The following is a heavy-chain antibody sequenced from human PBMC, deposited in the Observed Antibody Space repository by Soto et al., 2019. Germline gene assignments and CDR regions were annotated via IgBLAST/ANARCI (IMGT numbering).Heavy chain of an antibody. J-gene: IGHJ6*02. CDR3: ARDSAYCSSTSCYYYYGMDV. CDR2: IYSGGST. D-gene: IGHD2-2*01. CDR1: GFTVSSNY. Sequence: EVQLVETGGGLIQPGGSLRLSCAASGFTVSSNYMSWVRQAPGKGLEWVSVIYSGGSTYYADSVKGRFTISRDNSKNTLYLKMNSLRAEDTAVYYCARDSAYCSSTSCYYYYGMDVWGQGTTVTVSS. V-gene: IGHV3-53*02.